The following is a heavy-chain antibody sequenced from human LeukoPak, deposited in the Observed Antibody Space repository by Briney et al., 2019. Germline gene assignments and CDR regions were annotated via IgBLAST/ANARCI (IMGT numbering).Heavy chain of an antibody. CDR1: GGSISSYY. Sequence: PSDTLSLTCTVSGGSISSYYWSWIRQPPGKGLEWIGYIYYSGSTNYNPSLKSRVTISVDTSKNQFSLKLSSVTAADTAVYYCARLGGIAARRNWFDPWGQGTLVTVSS. CDR2: IYYSGST. V-gene: IGHV4-59*08. CDR3: ARLGGIAARRNWFDP. D-gene: IGHD6-6*01. J-gene: IGHJ5*02.